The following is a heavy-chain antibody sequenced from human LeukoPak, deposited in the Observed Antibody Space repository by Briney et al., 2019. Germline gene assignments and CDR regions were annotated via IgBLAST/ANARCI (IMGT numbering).Heavy chain of an antibody. CDR2: ISYHGRNE. J-gene: IGHJ4*02. CDR3: AKDLLTKATFDY. V-gene: IGHV3-30*18. CDR1: GFTFSSFG. Sequence: GRSLRLSCAASGFTFSSFGMHWVRQAPGKGLEWVAVISYHGRNENYADSVKGRFTISRDNSKNTLYLQMNSLRVEDTAVYYCAKDLLTKATFDYWGQGTLVTVSS. D-gene: IGHD4-17*01.